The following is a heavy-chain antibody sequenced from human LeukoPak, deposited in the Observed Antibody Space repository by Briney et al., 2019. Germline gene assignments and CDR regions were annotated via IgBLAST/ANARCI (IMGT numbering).Heavy chain of an antibody. D-gene: IGHD4-17*01. J-gene: IGHJ4*02. Sequence: PGGSLRLSCVASGFTFSSYWMSWVRQAPGKGLEWVANIKQDGSEKYYVDSVKGRFTISRDNAKNSLYLQMNSLRAEDTAVYYCARDDDYGDYARYYDYWGQGTLVTVSS. CDR1: GFTFSSYW. CDR3: ARDDDYGDYARYYDY. CDR2: IKQDGSEK. V-gene: IGHV3-7*03.